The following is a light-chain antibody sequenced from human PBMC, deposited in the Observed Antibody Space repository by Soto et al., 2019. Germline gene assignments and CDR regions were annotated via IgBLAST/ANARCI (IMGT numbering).Light chain of an antibody. CDR2: AAS. CDR1: QSISSY. V-gene: IGKV1-39*01. J-gene: IGKJ5*01. Sequence: DIQMTQSPSSVSESVGARVTITCRASQSISSYLNWYQQKPGKAPKLLIYAASSLQGGVPSRFSGSGSGTDFTLTISSLQPEDFATYYCQQSYSTPTITFGQATRLEIK. CDR3: QQSYSTPTIT.